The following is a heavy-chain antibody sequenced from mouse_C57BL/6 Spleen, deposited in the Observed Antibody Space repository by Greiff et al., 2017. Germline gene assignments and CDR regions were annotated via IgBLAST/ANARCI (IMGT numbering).Heavy chain of an antibody. CDR2: ISPGSGST. V-gene: IGHV1-55*01. CDR1: GYTFTSYW. Sequence: QVQLQQPGAELVKPGASVKMSCKASGYTFTSYWITWVKQRPGQGLEWIGDISPGSGSTNYNEKFKSKATLTVDTSSSTAYMQLSSLTSEDSAVYYCARNYGNYEYFDVWGTGTTVTVSS. J-gene: IGHJ1*03. D-gene: IGHD2-1*01. CDR3: ARNYGNYEYFDV.